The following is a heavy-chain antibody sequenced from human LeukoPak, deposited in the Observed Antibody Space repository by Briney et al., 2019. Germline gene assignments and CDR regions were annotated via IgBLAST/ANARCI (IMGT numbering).Heavy chain of an antibody. CDR1: GFTFSSYG. D-gene: IGHD2-2*01. CDR2: IRYDGSNK. V-gene: IGHV3-30*02. Sequence: HPGRSLRLSCAASGFTFSSYGMHWVRQAPGKGLEWVAFIRYDGSNKYYADSVKGRFTISRDNSKNTLYLQMNSLRAEDTAVYYCAKIVLAAPPAEGFVYWGQGTLVTVSS. CDR3: AKIVLAAPPAEGFVY. J-gene: IGHJ4*02.